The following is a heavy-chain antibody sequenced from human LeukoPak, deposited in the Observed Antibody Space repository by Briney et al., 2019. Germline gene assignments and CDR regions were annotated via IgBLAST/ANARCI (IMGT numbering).Heavy chain of an antibody. D-gene: IGHD6-13*01. CDR3: ATGSVRYSASWYSQEGDY. Sequence: GGSLRLSCAASGFTFSTYAMSWVRQAPGKGLEWVSAISVSAGSTYYADSVKGRFTISRDNSKNTLYLQMNSLRAEDTAVYYCATGSVRYSASWYSQEGDYWGQGTLVTVSS. CDR1: GFTFSTYA. CDR2: ISVSAGST. J-gene: IGHJ4*02. V-gene: IGHV3-23*01.